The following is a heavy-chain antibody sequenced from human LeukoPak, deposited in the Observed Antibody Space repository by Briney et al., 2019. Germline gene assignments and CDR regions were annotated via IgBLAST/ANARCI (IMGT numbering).Heavy chain of an antibody. CDR3: AKDPSYGSGSYYNRSGP. CDR2: ISYDGSNK. D-gene: IGHD3-10*01. J-gene: IGHJ5*02. V-gene: IGHV3-30*18. CDR1: GFTFSSYG. Sequence: PGRSLRLSCAAAGFTFSSYGMHWVRQAPGKELEWVAVISYDGSNKYYADSVKGRFTISRDNSKNTLYLQMNSLRAEDTAVYYCAKDPSYGSGSYYNRSGPWGQGTLVTVSS.